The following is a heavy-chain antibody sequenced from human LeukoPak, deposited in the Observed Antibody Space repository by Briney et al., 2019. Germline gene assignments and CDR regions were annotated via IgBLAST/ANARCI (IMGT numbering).Heavy chain of an antibody. CDR1: GGSISSSSYY. Sequence: SETLSLTCTVSGGSISSSSYYWVWFRQPPGKGLEWIGGIHYSGSTYYNSSLKSRVTISADKSKNQFSLKLGSVTAADTAVYYCARDASGLHAFDIWGLGTMVTVSS. CDR3: ARDASGLHAFDI. J-gene: IGHJ3*02. D-gene: IGHD6-19*01. CDR2: IHYSGST. V-gene: IGHV4-39*02.